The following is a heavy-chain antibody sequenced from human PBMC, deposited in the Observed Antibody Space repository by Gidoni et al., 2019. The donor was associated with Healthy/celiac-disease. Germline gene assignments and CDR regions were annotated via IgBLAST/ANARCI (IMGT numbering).Heavy chain of an antibody. D-gene: IGHD4-4*01. CDR2: ISWDGGST. J-gene: IGHJ6*02. CDR3: AKDCLPDDYSNFVGGMDV. V-gene: IGHV3-43D*04. Sequence: EMQLVESGGVVVQPGGSLRLSCAASGFTFDEYAMHWVRQAPGKGLECVSLISWDGGSTYYADSVKGRFTISRDNSKNSLYLQMNSLRAEDTALYYCAKDCLPDDYSNFVGGMDVWGQGTTVTVSS. CDR1: GFTFDEYA.